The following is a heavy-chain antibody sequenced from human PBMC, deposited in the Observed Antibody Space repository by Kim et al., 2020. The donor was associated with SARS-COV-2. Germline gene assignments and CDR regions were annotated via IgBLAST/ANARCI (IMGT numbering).Heavy chain of an antibody. Sequence: GGSLRLSCAASGFTFSSYAMSWVRQAPGKGLEWVSAISGSGGSTYYADSVKGRFTISRDNSKNTLYLQMNSLRAEDTAVYYYAKEGDIVVVPAAKEGWFDPWGQGTLVTVSA. J-gene: IGHJ5*02. CDR3: AKEGDIVVVPAAKEGWFDP. V-gene: IGHV3-23*01. CDR2: ISGSGGST. D-gene: IGHD2-2*01. CDR1: GFTFSSYA.